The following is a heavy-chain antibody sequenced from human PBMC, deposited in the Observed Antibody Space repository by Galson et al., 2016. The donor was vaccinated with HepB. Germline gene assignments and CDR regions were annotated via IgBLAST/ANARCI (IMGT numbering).Heavy chain of an antibody. J-gene: IGHJ6*04. Sequence: SLRLSCAVTGFTVINNHLSWVRQSPGKGLEWVSVIYSGGSTYYAESVKGRFTISRDNSKNTLYLQMNSLRAEDTAVYYCARDRRRLLHGEFSSPNYYYYYGMDVWGKGTTVTVSS. CDR3: ARDRRRLLHGEFSSPNYYYYYGMDV. D-gene: IGHD6-6*01. CDR2: IYSGGST. V-gene: IGHV3-53*05. CDR1: GFTVINNH.